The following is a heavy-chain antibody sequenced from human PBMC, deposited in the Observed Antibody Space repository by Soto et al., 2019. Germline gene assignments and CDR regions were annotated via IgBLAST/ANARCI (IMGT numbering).Heavy chain of an antibody. V-gene: IGHV3-7*01. Sequence: EVQLGESGGGLVQPGGSLRLSCAASGFTFSTYWMSWVRQAPGKGREWVANIDQEGTEAYYVDSVKGRFTVSRDNAKNSLYLEMSSLRAEDTAVYYCARDRGMVITTAGYFDYWGQGTLVTVSS. J-gene: IGHJ4*02. D-gene: IGHD3-22*01. CDR1: GFTFSTYW. CDR3: ARDRGMVITTAGYFDY. CDR2: IDQEGTEA.